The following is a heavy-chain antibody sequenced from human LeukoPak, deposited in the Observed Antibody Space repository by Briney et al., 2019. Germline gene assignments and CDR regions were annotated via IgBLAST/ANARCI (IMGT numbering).Heavy chain of an antibody. J-gene: IGHJ6*03. D-gene: IGHD5-24*01. CDR3: ARDGGYSYYMDV. CDR2: ISAYNGNT. Sequence: ASVKVSCKASGYTFSSYDISWVRQAPGQGLEWMGWISAYNGNTNYAQKLQGRVTMTTDTSTSTAYLELSSLRSEDTAVYYCARDGGYSYYMDVWGKGTTVTVSS. V-gene: IGHV1-18*01. CDR1: GYTFSSYD.